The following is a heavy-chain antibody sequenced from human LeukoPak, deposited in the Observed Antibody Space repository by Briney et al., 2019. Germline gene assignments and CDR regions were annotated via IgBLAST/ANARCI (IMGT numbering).Heavy chain of an antibody. J-gene: IGHJ1*01. Sequence: GGSLRLSCAASGFTFSSYSMNWVRQAPGKGLEWVSAISGSGGSTYYADSVKGRFTISRDNSKNTLYLQMNSLRAEDTVVYYCAKELCGGDCYSGPQYFQHWGQGTLVTVSS. CDR2: ISGSGGST. D-gene: IGHD2-21*02. V-gene: IGHV3-23*01. CDR3: AKELCGGDCYSGPQYFQH. CDR1: GFTFSSYS.